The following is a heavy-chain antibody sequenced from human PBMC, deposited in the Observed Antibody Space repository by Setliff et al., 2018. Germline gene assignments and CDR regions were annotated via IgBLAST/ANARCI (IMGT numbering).Heavy chain of an antibody. CDR3: ARSLGFYYDSSGYPVVHDALDL. CDR1: GFTFSSYE. D-gene: IGHD3-22*01. J-gene: IGHJ3*01. CDR2: ISSSGSTI. Sequence: GGSLRLSCAASGFTFSSYEMNWVRQAPGKGLEWVSYISSSGSTIYYADSVKGRFTISRDNSKNSLYLQRNSLRAEDTAVYYCARSLGFYYDSSGYPVVHDALDLWGQGTMVTVS. V-gene: IGHV3-48*03.